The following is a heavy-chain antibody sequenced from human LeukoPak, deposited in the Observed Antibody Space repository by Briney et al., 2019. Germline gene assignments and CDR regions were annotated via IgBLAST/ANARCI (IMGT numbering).Heavy chain of an antibody. CDR1: GFTFSSYA. V-gene: IGHV3-23*01. D-gene: IGHD2-2*01. J-gene: IGHJ4*02. CDR2: ISGSGGST. Sequence: HSGGSLRLSCAASGFTFSSYAMSWVRQAPGKRLEWVSGISGSGGSTYYADSVKGRFTISRDNSKNTLYLQMNSLRADDTAVYYCAKVMPLYQLQWGLYDYWGQGTLVTVSS. CDR3: AKVMPLYQLQWGLYDY.